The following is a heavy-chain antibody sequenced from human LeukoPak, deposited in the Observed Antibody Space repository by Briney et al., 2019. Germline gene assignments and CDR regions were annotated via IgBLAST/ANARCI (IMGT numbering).Heavy chain of an antibody. D-gene: IGHD3-9*01. Sequence: ASVKVSCKASGYTFTSYAMNWVRQAPGQGLEWMGWINTNTGNPTYAQGFTGRFVFSLDTSVSTAYLQISSLKAEDTAVYYCARSGELYYDILTDYPNWVDPWGQGTLVTVSS. CDR2: INTNTGNP. J-gene: IGHJ5*02. CDR3: ARSGELYYDILTDYPNWVDP. V-gene: IGHV7-4-1*02. CDR1: GYTFTSYA.